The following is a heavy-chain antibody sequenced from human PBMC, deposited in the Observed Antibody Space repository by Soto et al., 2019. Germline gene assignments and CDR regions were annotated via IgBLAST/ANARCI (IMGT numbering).Heavy chain of an antibody. J-gene: IGHJ4*02. Sequence: AASVKVSCKASGGTFSSYAISWVRQAPGQGLEWMGGIIPIFGTANYAQKFQGRVTITADESTSTAYMELSSLRSEDTAVYYCARENLRRGRDGYNISYYFDYWGQGTLVTVSS. CDR2: IIPIFGTA. D-gene: IGHD5-12*01. V-gene: IGHV1-69*13. CDR3: ARENLRRGRDGYNISYYFDY. CDR1: GGTFSSYA.